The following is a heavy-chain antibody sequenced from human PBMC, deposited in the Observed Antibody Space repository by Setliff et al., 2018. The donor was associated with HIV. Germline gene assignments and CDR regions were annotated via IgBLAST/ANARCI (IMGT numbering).Heavy chain of an antibody. V-gene: IGHV4-34*01. CDR2: IYHSGST. CDR1: GGSFRGYY. D-gene: IGHD2-15*01. J-gene: IGHJ5*02. Sequence: PSETLSLTCAVYGGSFRGYYWSWIRQPPGKGLEWIGGIYHSGSTYYNPSLKSRVTISVDTSKNQFSLKLSSVTAADTAVYYCARSGCSGGSCYSFDPWGQGTLVTVSS. CDR3: ARSGCSGGSCYSFDP.